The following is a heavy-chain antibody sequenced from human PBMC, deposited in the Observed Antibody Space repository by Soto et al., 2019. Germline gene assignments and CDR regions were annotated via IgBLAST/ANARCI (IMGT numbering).Heavy chain of an antibody. CDR2: IYWDEDK. D-gene: IGHD2-15*01. Sequence: QITLKESGPTLVKPTQTLTLTCTSSGFSLSTSGVGVAWIRQPPGKALEWLALIYWDEDKRYRPSLESRLTITKVTSNNHVVLTMTNMDSVDTATYYCAYLPCSGGSCYWFSFSGMDVWGQWTTVPVSS. CDR1: GFSLSTSGVG. CDR3: AYLPCSGGSCYWFSFSGMDV. J-gene: IGHJ6*02. V-gene: IGHV2-5*02.